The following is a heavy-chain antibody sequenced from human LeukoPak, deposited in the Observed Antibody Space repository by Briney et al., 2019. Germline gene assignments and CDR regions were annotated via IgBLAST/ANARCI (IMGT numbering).Heavy chain of an antibody. Sequence: SETLSLTCTVSGGSISSYYWSWIRQHPGKGLEWIGYIYYSGSTYYNPSLKSRVTISVDTSKNQFSLKLNSVTAADTAVYYCARDGDYYGSGIPFDFWGQGTLVTVSS. CDR3: ARDGDYYGSGIPFDF. CDR2: IYYSGST. V-gene: IGHV4-59*12. J-gene: IGHJ4*02. D-gene: IGHD3-10*01. CDR1: GGSISSYY.